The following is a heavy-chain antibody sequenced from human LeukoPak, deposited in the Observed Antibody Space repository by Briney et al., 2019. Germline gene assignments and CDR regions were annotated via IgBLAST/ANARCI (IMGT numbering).Heavy chain of an antibody. CDR1: GYSISSGCY. D-gene: IGHD6-19*01. V-gene: IGHV4-38-2*02. CDR2: IYHSGST. J-gene: IGHJ4*02. CDR3: ARENSSGWYGY. Sequence: SETLSLTCTVSGYSISSGCYWGWIRQPPGKGLEWIGSIYHSGSTYYNPSLKSRVTISVDTSKNQFSLKLSSVTAADTAVYYCARENSSGWYGYWGQGTLVTVSS.